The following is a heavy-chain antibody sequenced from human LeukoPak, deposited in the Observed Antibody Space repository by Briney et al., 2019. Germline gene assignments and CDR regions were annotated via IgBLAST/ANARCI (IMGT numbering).Heavy chain of an antibody. CDR1: GFTFSSYA. J-gene: IGHJ4*02. V-gene: IGHV3-23*01. D-gene: IGHD3-22*01. Sequence: GGSLRLSCEASGFTFSSYAMSWVRQAPGKGLEWVSGISTNGGSTSYADSVKGRLTISRDNPRNMLYMEMNSLSAEDTAVYYCSFMHRYYDGSGYWVQWGQGTLVTVSS. CDR2: ISTNGGST. CDR3: SFMHRYYDGSGYWVQ.